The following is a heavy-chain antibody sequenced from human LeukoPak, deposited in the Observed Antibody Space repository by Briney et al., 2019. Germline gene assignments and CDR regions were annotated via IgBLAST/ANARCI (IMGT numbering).Heavy chain of an antibody. CDR1: GGSFSGYY. D-gene: IGHD3-16*02. Sequence: SETLSLTCVAYGGSFSGYYWSWIRQPPRKGLEWIGEINHSGSTNYNPSLKGRVTISVDTSKNQFSLKLSSVTAADTAVYYCARRPSIWGSYRYYFDYWGQGTLVTVSS. CDR3: ARRPSIWGSYRYYFDY. J-gene: IGHJ4*02. CDR2: INHSGST. V-gene: IGHV4-34*01.